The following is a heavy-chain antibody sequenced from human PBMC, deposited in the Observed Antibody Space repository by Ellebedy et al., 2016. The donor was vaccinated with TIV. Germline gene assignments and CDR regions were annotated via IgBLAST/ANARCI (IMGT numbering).Heavy chain of an antibody. V-gene: IGHV3-23*01. D-gene: IGHD3-10*01. CDR3: ARPGAGGRAFDY. CDR2: ISVSGDYS. CDR1: GFTFRTTA. J-gene: IGHJ4*02. Sequence: PGGSLRLSCVASGFTFRTTAMSWVRQPPGKGLEWISGISVSGDYSYYTDSVKGRFTISRDNAKDSLYLQMDSLRVADTAVYFCARPGAGGRAFDYWGQGTLVAVSS.